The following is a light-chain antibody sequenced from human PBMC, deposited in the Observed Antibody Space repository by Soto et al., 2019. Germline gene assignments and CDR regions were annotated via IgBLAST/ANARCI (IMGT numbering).Light chain of an antibody. V-gene: IGKV3-11*01. Sequence: EIVLTQSPATLSLSPGERATLSCRASQSVGNYLAWYQQKPGQAPRLLIYGASNRATGIPARFSGSGSGTDFTLSISSLQSEDFAVYYCQQYHSWPPITFGQGTRLEIK. CDR3: QQYHSWPPIT. J-gene: IGKJ5*01. CDR1: QSVGNY. CDR2: GAS.